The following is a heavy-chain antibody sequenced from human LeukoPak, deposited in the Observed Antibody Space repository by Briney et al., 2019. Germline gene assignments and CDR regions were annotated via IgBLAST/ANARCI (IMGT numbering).Heavy chain of an antibody. CDR3: AKGESAVYDFWSGYWGQYFDY. D-gene: IGHD3-3*01. CDR2: ISGSGGST. J-gene: IGHJ4*02. Sequence: GGSLRLSCAASGNYWMHWVRQAPGKGLEWVSAISGSGGSTYYADSVKGRFTISRDNSKNTLYLQMNSLRAEDTAVYYCAKGESAVYDFWSGYWGQYFDYWGQGTLVTVSS. CDR1: GNYW. V-gene: IGHV3-23*01.